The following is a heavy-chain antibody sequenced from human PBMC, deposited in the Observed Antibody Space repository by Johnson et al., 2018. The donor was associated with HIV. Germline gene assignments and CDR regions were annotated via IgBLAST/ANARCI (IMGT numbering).Heavy chain of an antibody. CDR1: GFTFSSYA. CDR2: IRGSGGST. CDR3: AREGGNWGRPDAFDL. J-gene: IGHJ3*01. D-gene: IGHD7-27*01. V-gene: IGHV3-23*04. Sequence: VQLVESGGGLVQPGGSLRLSCAASGFTFSSYAMSWVRQAPGKGLEWVSAIRGSGGSTYYADSVKGRFTISSDTSKNTLYLEMNSLRAEDTAVYYCAREGGNWGRPDAFDLLGQGTMVTVSS.